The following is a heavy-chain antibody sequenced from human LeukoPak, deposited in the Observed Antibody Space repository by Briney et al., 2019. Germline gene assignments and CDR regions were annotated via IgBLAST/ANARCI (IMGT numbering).Heavy chain of an antibody. Sequence: SETLSLTCTVSGGSISSYYWSWIRQPPGKGLEWIGYIYYSGSTNYNPSLKSRVTISVDTSKNQFSLKLSSVTAADTAVYYCARGSSVLLFDPWGQGTLVTVSS. D-gene: IGHD2-8*01. J-gene: IGHJ5*02. CDR2: IYYSGST. V-gene: IGHV4-59*01. CDR3: ARGSSVLLFDP. CDR1: GGSISSYY.